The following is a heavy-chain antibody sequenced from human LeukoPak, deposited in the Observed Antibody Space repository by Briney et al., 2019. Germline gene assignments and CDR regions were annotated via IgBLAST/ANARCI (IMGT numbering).Heavy chain of an antibody. CDR1: GGSISRSSYY. V-gene: IGHV4-39*01. CDR3: ARGGYVLRFLKWLLFPGQ. D-gene: IGHD3-3*01. CDR2: IYYSGST. Sequence: PSETLSLTCSVSGGSISRSSYYWGWIRQPPGKGLEWIGSIYYSGSTYYNPSLKSRVTISVDTSKNQFSLKLSSVTAADTAVYYCARGGYVLRFLKWLLFPGQWGQGTLVTVSS. J-gene: IGHJ4*02.